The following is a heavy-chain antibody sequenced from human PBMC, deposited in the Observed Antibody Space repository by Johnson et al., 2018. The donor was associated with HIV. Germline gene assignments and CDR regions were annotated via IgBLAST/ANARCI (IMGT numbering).Heavy chain of an antibody. Sequence: VQLVESGGGLVQPGGSLRLSCAASGFTFSSYDMHWVRQATGKGLEWVSAIGTAGDTYYPGSVKGRFTISRENAKNSLYLQMNSLRAEDTAVYYCARGAPQSSGSRRPYHAFDIWGQGTMVTVSS. D-gene: IGHD3-22*01. CDR3: ARGAPQSSGSRRPYHAFDI. V-gene: IGHV3-13*01. CDR2: IGTAGDT. CDR1: GFTFSSYD. J-gene: IGHJ3*02.